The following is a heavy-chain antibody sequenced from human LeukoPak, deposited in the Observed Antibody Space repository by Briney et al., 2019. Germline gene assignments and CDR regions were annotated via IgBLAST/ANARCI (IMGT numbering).Heavy chain of an antibody. CDR1: GFTLSKAW. Sequence: GGSPRLSCAASGFTLSKAWVNWVRQAPGKGPEWVGRIRPESDGGTTDYAAPVKGRFTISRDDSKNTLYLQMNSLRIEDTALYYCTTRSHDYNNLGGSAWGQGTLVTVPS. D-gene: IGHD4-11*01. CDR2: IRPESDGGTT. V-gene: IGHV3-15*01. CDR3: TTRSHDYNNLGGSA. J-gene: IGHJ5*02.